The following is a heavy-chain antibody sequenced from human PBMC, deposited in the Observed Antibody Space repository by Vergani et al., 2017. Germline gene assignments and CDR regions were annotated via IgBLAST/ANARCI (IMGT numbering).Heavy chain of an antibody. Sequence: EVQLVQSGAELKKPGESLKISCKASGYRFTDYWIAWVRQMPGKGLVWMGIIFPGNSDTRYGPSFQGQVTISVDKSVSTTSLQWSSLQASDTAIYYCARQGVLTGSFYSYWGQGSLVTVSS. V-gene: IGHV5-51*01. D-gene: IGHD2-21*02. J-gene: IGHJ4*02. CDR1: GYRFTDYW. CDR3: ARQGVLTGSFYSY. CDR2: IFPGNSDT.